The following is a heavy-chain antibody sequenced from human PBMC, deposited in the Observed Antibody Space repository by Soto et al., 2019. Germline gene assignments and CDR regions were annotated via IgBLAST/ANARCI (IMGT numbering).Heavy chain of an antibody. V-gene: IGHV1-69*06. J-gene: IGHJ4*02. CDR2: IIPIFGTA. CDR1: GGTFSSYA. CDR3: AGEMLDTDYGDYNDY. D-gene: IGHD4-17*01. Sequence: QVQLVQSGAGLKKPGSSVTVSCKASGGTFSSYAISWVRQAPGQGLEWMGGIIPIFGTANDAEKFQGRVTINADKSTSKDYLELNIIRSEDTAMYYCAGEMLDTDYGDYNDYWGQGTLVTVSS.